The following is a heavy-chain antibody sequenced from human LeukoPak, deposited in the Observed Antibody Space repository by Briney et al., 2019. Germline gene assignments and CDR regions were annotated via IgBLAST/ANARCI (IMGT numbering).Heavy chain of an antibody. CDR1: GGSISSSSYY. V-gene: IGHV4-39*07. D-gene: IGHD6-19*01. CDR2: IYYSGST. CDR3: ARVAQKLERIVVAGTSEWRANWFFDL. J-gene: IGHJ2*01. Sequence: SETLSLTCTVSGGSISSSSYYWGWIRQPPGKGLERIGSIYYSGSTYYNPSLKSRVTISVDTSKNQFSLKLSSVTAADTAVYYCARVAQKLERIVVAGTSEWRANWFFDLWGRGTLVTVSS.